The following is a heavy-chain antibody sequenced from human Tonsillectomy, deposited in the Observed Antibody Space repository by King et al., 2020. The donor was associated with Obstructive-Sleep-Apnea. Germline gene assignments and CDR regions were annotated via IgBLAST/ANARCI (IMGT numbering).Heavy chain of an antibody. CDR3: ARLWSSSTGRLFDY. D-gene: IGHD4-11*01. J-gene: IGHJ4*02. V-gene: IGHV4-59*08. CDR1: GGSINSYY. Sequence: HVQLQESGPGLVKPSETLSLTCTVSGGSINSYYWSWIRQPPGKGLEWIGNIHYSGSTNYNPSLKSRVTISLATSKNQLSLRLSSVTAADTALYYCARLWSSSTGRLFDYWGQGALVTVSS. CDR2: IHYSGST.